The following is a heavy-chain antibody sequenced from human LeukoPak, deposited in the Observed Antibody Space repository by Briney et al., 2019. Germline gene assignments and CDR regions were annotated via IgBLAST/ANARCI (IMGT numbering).Heavy chain of an antibody. CDR3: ARTKLLLAGTFDY. CDR2: MNPNSGNT. J-gene: IGHJ4*02. V-gene: IGHV1-8*01. Sequence: EASVNVSCKASGYTFTSYDINWVRQATGQGLEWMGWMNPNSGNTGYAQKFQGRVTMTRNTSISTAYMELSSLRSEDTAVYYCARTKLLLAGTFDYWGQGTLVTVSS. D-gene: IGHD6-19*01. CDR1: GYTFTSYD.